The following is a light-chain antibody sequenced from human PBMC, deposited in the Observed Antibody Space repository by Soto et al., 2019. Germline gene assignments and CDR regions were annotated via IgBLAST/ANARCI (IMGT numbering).Light chain of an antibody. Sequence: QSVLTQPPSASGTPGQRVTISCSGSSPNIGSNTVNWYQQLPGTAPKLLIYSNNQRPSGVPDRFSGSKSGTSASLAISGRESEDEDDYYCSAWDDSLNGAVFGGGTKLTV. CDR2: SNN. V-gene: IGLV1-44*01. CDR1: SPNIGSNT. J-gene: IGLJ2*01. CDR3: SAWDDSLNGAV.